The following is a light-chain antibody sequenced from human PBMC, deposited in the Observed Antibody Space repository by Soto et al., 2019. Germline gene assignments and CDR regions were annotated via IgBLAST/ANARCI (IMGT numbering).Light chain of an antibody. CDR3: LSFDSSLSVV. Sequence: SVLTQPPSVSGDPGQRVTISCTGSSSNIGAGYDVHWYQQLPGRAPKLLIYGNTNRPSGVPDRFSGSKSGTSASLAITGLQAEDEADYYCLSFDSSLSVVFGGGTKLTVL. CDR2: GNT. CDR1: SSNIGAGYD. V-gene: IGLV1-40*01. J-gene: IGLJ2*01.